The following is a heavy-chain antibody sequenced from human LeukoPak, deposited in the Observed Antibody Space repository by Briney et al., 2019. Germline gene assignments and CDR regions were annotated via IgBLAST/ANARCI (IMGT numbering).Heavy chain of an antibody. CDR3: ASHSSSSGLPVY. CDR2: INPNSGGT. Sequence: ASVKVSCKASGYTFTGYYMHWVRQAPGQRLEWMGWINPNSGGTNYTQKFQGRVTMTRDTSISTAYMELSRLRSDDTAVYYCASHSSSSGLPVYWGQGTLVTVSS. CDR1: GYTFTGYY. D-gene: IGHD6-6*01. J-gene: IGHJ4*02. V-gene: IGHV1-2*02.